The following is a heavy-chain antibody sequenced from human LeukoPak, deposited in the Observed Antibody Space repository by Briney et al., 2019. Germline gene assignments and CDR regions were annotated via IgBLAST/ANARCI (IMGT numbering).Heavy chain of an antibody. D-gene: IGHD3/OR15-3a*01. V-gene: IGHV3-7*02. Sequence: GGSLRLSCAASGFTFSSYWMSWVRQAPGEGLEWVANIKQDGTEKYYMDSVKGRFSISRDNAKNSLYLQMSSLRAEDTAVYYCASFRTGYSYYFDYWGQGILVTVSS. J-gene: IGHJ4*02. CDR3: ASFRTGYSYYFDY. CDR2: IKQDGTEK. CDR1: GFTFSSYW.